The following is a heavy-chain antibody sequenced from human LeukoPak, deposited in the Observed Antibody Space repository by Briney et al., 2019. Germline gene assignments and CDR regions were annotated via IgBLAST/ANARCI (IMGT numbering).Heavy chain of an antibody. CDR2: IYPGDSDT. J-gene: IGHJ4*02. D-gene: IGHD6-19*01. V-gene: IGHV5-51*01. CDR1: GYSFTTYW. CDR3: ARHYGSGWYYFDY. Sequence: GESLQISCENSGYSFTTYWIAWVRQMPGKGLEWMGIIYPGDSDTRYSPSFQGQVTISADKSISTAYLQWSSLKASDTAMYYCARHYGSGWYYFDYWGQGTLVTVSS.